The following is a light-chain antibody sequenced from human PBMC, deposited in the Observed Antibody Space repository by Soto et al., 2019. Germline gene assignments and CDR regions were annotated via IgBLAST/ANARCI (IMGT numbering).Light chain of an antibody. CDR2: DNS. Sequence: QSVLTQPPSVSAAPGQRVTISCSGSGSNIGNNYVYWYQQLPGTAPKLLIYDNSKRPSGIPDRFSGSKSGTSATLAITGLQTGDEADDYCGTWDSGLSSGQSVFGSGTKVTVL. CDR3: GTWDSGLSSGQSV. V-gene: IGLV1-51*01. CDR1: GSNIGNNY. J-gene: IGLJ1*01.